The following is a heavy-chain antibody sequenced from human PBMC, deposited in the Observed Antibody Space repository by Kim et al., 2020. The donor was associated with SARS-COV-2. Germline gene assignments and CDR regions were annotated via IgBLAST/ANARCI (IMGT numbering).Heavy chain of an antibody. Sequence: ASVKVSCKVSGYTFTELSMHWVRQAPGKGLEWMGGFDPDDGETIYAQKFQGRVTMTADTSTDTTYMELSSLRSEDTAVYYCATTFTSYFCRRFYYCGQGTPVTVSP. J-gene: IGHJ4*02. D-gene: IGHD3-9*01. CDR2: FDPDDGET. V-gene: IGHV1-24*01. CDR1: GYTFTELS. CDR3: ATTFTSYFCRRFYY.